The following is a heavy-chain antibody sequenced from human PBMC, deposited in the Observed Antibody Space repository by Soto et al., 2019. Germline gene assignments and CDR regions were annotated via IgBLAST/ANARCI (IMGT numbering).Heavy chain of an antibody. D-gene: IGHD5-18*01. CDR2: FDPEDGET. CDR1: GYTLTELS. V-gene: IGHV1-24*01. CDR3: ATVGPTAAMVGFDY. Sequence: GASVKVSCKVSGYTLTELSMHWVRQAPGKGLEWMGGFDPEDGETIYAQKFQGRVTMTEDTSTDTAYMELSSLRSEDTAVCYCATVGPTAAMVGFDYWGQGTLVTVSS. J-gene: IGHJ4*02.